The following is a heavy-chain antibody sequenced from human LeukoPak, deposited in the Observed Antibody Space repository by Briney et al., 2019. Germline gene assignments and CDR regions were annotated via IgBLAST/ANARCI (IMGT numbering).Heavy chain of an antibody. D-gene: IGHD6-6*01. CDR3: ARDQRVTVRPDIDY. Sequence: PGGSLRLSCAASGFTFSNHWMHWVRQTPGKGLVWVSRISSDGSSTTYADSVKGRFTISRDNAKNTLYLQMNNLRAEDTTMYYCARDQRVTVRPDIDYWGQGTLVIVSS. J-gene: IGHJ4*02. CDR1: GFTFSNHW. V-gene: IGHV3-74*03. CDR2: ISSDGSST.